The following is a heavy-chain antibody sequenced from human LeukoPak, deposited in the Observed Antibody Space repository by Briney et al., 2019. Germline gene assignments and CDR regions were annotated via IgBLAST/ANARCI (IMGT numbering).Heavy chain of an antibody. Sequence: SETLSLTCTVSGGSVSSGNYYWSWIRQPPGKGLEWIGYVYYSGSTNYNPSLTSRVAISVDTSKNQFSLKVSSVTAADTAVYYCASGGPYSGYIYWGQGTLVTASS. D-gene: IGHD5-12*01. V-gene: IGHV4-61*01. CDR3: ASGGPYSGYIY. J-gene: IGHJ4*02. CDR2: VYYSGST. CDR1: GGSVSSGNYY.